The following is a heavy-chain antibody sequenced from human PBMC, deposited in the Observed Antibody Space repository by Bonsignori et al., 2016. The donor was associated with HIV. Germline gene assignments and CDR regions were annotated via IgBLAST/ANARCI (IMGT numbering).Heavy chain of an antibody. CDR3: ARGWAYYDFWSGSADPFQH. J-gene: IGHJ1*01. Sequence: WIRQPPGKGLEWIGSIYHSGSTYYNPSLKSRVTISVDTSKNQFSLKLSSVTAADTAVYYCARGWAYYDFWSGSADPFQHWGQGTLVTVSS. V-gene: IGHV4-38-2*02. D-gene: IGHD3-3*01. CDR2: IYHSGST.